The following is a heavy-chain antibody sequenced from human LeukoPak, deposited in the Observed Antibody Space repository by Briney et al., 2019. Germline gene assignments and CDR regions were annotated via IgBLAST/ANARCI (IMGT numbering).Heavy chain of an antibody. CDR3: ARPQQGGTTRSHGLDV. CDR2: INTDGTST. CDR1: GFTFSNSL. D-gene: IGHD2-2*01. Sequence: SGGSLRLSCAASGFTFSNSLMQWVRQVPGKGLVWVSRINTDGTSTSYADSVRGRFIISRDNAKNTLYLQMNSLRAEDTAVYYCARPQQGGTTRSHGLDVWGQGTTVTVSS. V-gene: IGHV3-74*01. J-gene: IGHJ6*02.